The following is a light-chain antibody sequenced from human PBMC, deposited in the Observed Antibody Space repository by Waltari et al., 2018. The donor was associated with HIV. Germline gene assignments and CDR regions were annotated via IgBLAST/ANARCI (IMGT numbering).Light chain of an antibody. V-gene: IGKV4-1*01. CDR3: QQYFDTPYT. Sequence: DIVMTQSPDSLAVSLGERVTINCKSSQSVLYSSSNKNSLGWYQQKQGQPPKLLIYWASTREPGVPDRFSGSGSGTDFTLTISSLQAEDVAVYYCQQYFDTPYTFGQGTRVEIK. CDR2: WAS. J-gene: IGKJ2*01. CDR1: QSVLYSSSNKNS.